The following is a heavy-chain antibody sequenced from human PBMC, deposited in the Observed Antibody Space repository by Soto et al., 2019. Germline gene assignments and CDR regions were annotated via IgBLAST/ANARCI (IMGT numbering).Heavy chain of an antibody. CDR3: ARHTDCGSGSSCLGSDNMDTDAFDI. Sequence: SETLSLTCAVYGGSFSGHFCSWVRQPPGKGLEWIGEINYSGTTNYNPSLESRVTVSVDTSTNQFSLRLTSVTAADTAVYYCARHTDCGSGSSCLGSDNMDTDAFDIWGQGTMVTVSS. D-gene: IGHD3-10*01. V-gene: IGHV4-34*01. J-gene: IGHJ3*02. CDR2: INYSGTT. CDR1: GGSFSGHF.